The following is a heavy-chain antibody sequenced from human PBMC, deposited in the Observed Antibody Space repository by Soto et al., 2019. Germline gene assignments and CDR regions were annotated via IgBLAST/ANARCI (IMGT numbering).Heavy chain of an antibody. V-gene: IGHV4-59*01. CDR3: ARDSSGYYTFDF. D-gene: IGHD3-22*01. Sequence: QVQLQESGPGLVKPSETLSLTCTVSGDSISSSYWTWIRQPPGKGLEWIGYIYYSGTTNYNPSFKSRVTISVDTSKNQFSLKLRSVTAADTAVYYCARDSSGYYTFDFWGQGTLVTVSS. J-gene: IGHJ4*02. CDR1: GDSISSSY. CDR2: IYYSGTT.